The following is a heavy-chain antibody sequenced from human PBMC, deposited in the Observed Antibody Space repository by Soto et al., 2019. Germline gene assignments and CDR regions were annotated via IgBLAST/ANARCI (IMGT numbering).Heavy chain of an antibody. Sequence: GASVKLSCKASGYTYTRYPMRWGRQANGQRLEWMGWINAVNGNTEYSQKFQGRVTITRDTSASTASMELSRLRSEDTAVYYCARGSRFVVVTEPNYYYMDVWGKGTTVTVSS. V-gene: IGHV1-3*01. CDR2: INAVNGNT. CDR3: ARGSRFVVVTEPNYYYMDV. CDR1: GYTYTRYP. J-gene: IGHJ6*03. D-gene: IGHD2-2*01.